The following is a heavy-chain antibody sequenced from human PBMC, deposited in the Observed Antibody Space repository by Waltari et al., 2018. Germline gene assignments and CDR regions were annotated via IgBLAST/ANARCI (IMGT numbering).Heavy chain of an antibody. D-gene: IGHD3-22*01. CDR2: IHNDGSRT. Sequence: EVQVLESGGALVQPGGSLRLSCADSGFRFSTYGTRWGRQGPGKGLEWVSGIHNDGSRTYYVDSVKGRFTISRDNSKNTMSLQMNSLRAEDTGIYYCVKGIWTSAASYYAGLDVWGQGTTVTVSS. V-gene: IGHV3-23*03. CDR3: VKGIWTSAASYYAGLDV. J-gene: IGHJ6*02. CDR1: GFRFSTYG.